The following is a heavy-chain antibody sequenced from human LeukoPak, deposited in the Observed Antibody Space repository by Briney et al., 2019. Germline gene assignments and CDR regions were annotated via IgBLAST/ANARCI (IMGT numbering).Heavy chain of an antibody. Sequence: ASVKVSCKASGYTFTGYYMHWVRQAPGQGLEWMGWINPNSGGTNYAQRFQGRVTMTWDTSITTAYMELSSLRSDDTAVYYCVRHLTGGANYFDPWGQGTLVTVSS. CDR2: INPNSGGT. CDR1: GYTFTGYY. D-gene: IGHD7-27*01. J-gene: IGHJ5*02. CDR3: VRHLTGGANYFDP. V-gene: IGHV1-2*02.